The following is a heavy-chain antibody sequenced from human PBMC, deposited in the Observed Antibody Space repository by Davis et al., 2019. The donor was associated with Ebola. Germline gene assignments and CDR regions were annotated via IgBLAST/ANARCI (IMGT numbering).Heavy chain of an antibody. V-gene: IGHV4-34*01. J-gene: IGHJ5*02. CDR3: ARGYSSWFDP. D-gene: IGHD2-15*01. CDR2: FNHSGST. CDR1: GASSSGYY. Sequence: SETLSLTCAVYGASSSGYYWRRIRQLPGKGLEWIGEFNHSGSTNYNPSLKSRVTISVDTSKNQFSLKLSSVTAADTAVYYCARGYSSWFDPWGQGTLVTVSS.